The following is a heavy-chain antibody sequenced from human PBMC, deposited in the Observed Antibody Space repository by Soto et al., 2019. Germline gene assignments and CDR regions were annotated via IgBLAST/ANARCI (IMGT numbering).Heavy chain of an antibody. CDR1: GSSISSSSYY. CDR3: ALYYYYYGMDV. J-gene: IGHJ6*02. Sequence: SETLSLTCTVSGSSISSSSYYWGWIRQPPGKGLEWIGSIHYSGSTHYIPSLKSRVTISVDTSKNQFSLKLSSVTAADTAVYYCALYYYYYGMDVWGQGTTVT. CDR2: IHYSGST. V-gene: IGHV4-39*01.